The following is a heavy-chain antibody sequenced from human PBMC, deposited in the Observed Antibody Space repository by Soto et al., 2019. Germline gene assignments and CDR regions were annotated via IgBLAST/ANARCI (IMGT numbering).Heavy chain of an antibody. CDR2: IWYDGSNK. CDR3: ARKAATIYYYYMDV. CDR1: GFTFSSYG. D-gene: IGHD5-12*01. V-gene: IGHV3-33*01. Sequence: PGGSLRLPCAASGFTFSSYGMHWFRQAPGKGLEWVAVIWYDGSNKYYADSVKGRFTISRDNSKNTLYLQMNSLRAEVTAVYYCARKAATIYYYYMDVWGKGTMVTVSS. J-gene: IGHJ6*03.